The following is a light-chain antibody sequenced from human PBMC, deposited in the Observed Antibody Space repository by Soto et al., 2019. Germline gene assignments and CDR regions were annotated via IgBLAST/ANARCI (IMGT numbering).Light chain of an antibody. CDR2: GAS. CDR1: QSVSSSY. Sequence: EIVLTQSPGTLSLSPGERATLSGRASQSVSSSYLAGYQQKPGQAPRLLIYGASSRATGLPDRFSGSGYGKDFTLTFSRLEPEDFAVYCCQLYGNSSPFGGGTQVEFK. V-gene: IGKV3-20*01. CDR3: QLYGNSSP. J-gene: IGKJ4*01.